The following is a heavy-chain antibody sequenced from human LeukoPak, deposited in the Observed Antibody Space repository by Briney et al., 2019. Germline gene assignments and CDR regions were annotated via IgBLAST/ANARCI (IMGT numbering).Heavy chain of an antibody. CDR2: ISSSVSTI. CDR1: GFTFSSYE. D-gene: IGHD3-9*01. Sequence: PGGSLRLSCAASGFTFSSYEMNWVRQAPGEGLGWGSYISSSVSTIYYADSVKGRFTISRDNAKNSLYLQMNSLRAEDTAVYYCARDLQLRYFDGALDYWGQGTLVTVSS. CDR3: ARDLQLRYFDGALDY. J-gene: IGHJ4*02. V-gene: IGHV3-48*03.